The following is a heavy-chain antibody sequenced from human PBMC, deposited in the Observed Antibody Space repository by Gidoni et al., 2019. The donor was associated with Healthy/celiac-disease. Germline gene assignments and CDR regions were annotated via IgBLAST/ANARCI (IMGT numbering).Heavy chain of an antibody. CDR1: GGSISRYY. D-gene: IGHD3-10*01. Sequence: QVQLQESGPGLVKPSETLSLICTVSGGSISRYYWRWIRQPPREGVEGIGYIDYSGGTNYNPSLKSRVTISVDTSKNQFSLKLSSLTAADTAVYYCARDLLQGFGENNWFDPWGQGTLVTVSS. CDR3: ARDLLQGFGENNWFDP. V-gene: IGHV4-59*01. J-gene: IGHJ5*02. CDR2: IDYSGGT.